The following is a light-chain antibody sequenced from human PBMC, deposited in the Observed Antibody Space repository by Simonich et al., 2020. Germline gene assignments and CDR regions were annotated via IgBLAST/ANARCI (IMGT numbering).Light chain of an antibody. CDR3: MQALQTPWT. CDR2: LGS. Sequence: DIVMTQSPLSLPVTPGEPASISCRSSQSLRLSNGYTYLFWYLQKQGQSPQLLIYLGSNRASGVPDRFSGSGSGTDFTLKISRVEAEDVGVYYCMQALQTPWTFGQGTKVEIK. CDR1: QSLRLSNGYTY. V-gene: IGKV2-28*01. J-gene: IGKJ1*01.